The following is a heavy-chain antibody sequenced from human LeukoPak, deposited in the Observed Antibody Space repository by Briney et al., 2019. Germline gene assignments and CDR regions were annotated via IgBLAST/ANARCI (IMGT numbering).Heavy chain of an antibody. CDR2: IWYDASNK. D-gene: IGHD3-22*01. CDR1: GFTFSSYG. Sequence: GGSLRLSCGASGFTFSSYGMHWVRQAPGKGLEWMAYIWYDASNKYYADSVKGRFTISRDNSKNTLYLQMTSLRAEDTAVYYCARGSSSGALSSWFDLWGQGTLVTVSS. J-gene: IGHJ5*02. CDR3: ARGSSSGALSSWFDL. V-gene: IGHV3-33*01.